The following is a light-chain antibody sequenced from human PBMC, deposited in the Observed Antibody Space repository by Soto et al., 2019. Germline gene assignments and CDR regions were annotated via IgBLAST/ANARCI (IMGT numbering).Light chain of an antibody. J-gene: IGLJ2*01. CDR1: SGHSSYA. CDR3: QTWGTGVI. CDR2: LKSDGSH. V-gene: IGLV4-69*01. Sequence: QSVLTQSPSASASLGASVKLTCTLISGHSSYAIAWHQQQPEKGPRYLMKLKSDGSHNKGDGIPDRFSGSSSGAERYLTISSLQSEDEADYYCQTWGTGVIFGGGTKVTV.